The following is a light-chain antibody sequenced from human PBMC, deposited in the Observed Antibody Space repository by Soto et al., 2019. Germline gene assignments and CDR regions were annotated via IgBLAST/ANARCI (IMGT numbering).Light chain of an antibody. J-gene: IGKJ3*01. CDR2: DSS. CDR3: QQFDTSSII. V-gene: IGKV3-20*01. CDR1: HTISSSY. Sequence: EIVLTQSPGTLSLSPGERATLSCRASHTISSSYLAWYQQKPGQAPRLLIYDSSSRAPGVPDRFSGSGSGTDFTLSISRLEPGDFAVYYCQQFDTSSIIFGPGTKVDIK.